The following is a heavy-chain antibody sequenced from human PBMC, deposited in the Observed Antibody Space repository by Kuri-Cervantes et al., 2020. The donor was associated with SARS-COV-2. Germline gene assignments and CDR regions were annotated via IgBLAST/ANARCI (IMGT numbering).Heavy chain of an antibody. Sequence: GESLKISCAASGFTFSSYSMNWVRQAPGKGLEWVSSISSSSSYIYYADSVKGRFTISRDNAKNSLYLQMNSLRAEDTAVYYCTTVLETGTNVYWGQGTLVTVSS. J-gene: IGHJ4*02. CDR2: ISSSSSYI. CDR1: GFTFSSYS. CDR3: TTVLETGTNVY. D-gene: IGHD1-7*01. V-gene: IGHV3-21*01.